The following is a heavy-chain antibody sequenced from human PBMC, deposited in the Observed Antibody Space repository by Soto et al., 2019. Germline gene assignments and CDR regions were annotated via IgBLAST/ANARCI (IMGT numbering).Heavy chain of an antibody. D-gene: IGHD3-10*01. CDR2: ISYDGSNK. Sequence: PGGSLRLSCAASGFTFSSYGMHWVRQAPGKGLEWVAVISYDGSNKNYADSVKGRFTISRDNSKNTLYLQMNSLRAEDTAVYYCAKDINYYGSGSYYDYYYGMDVWGQGTTVTVSS. CDR3: AKDINYYGSGSYYDYYYGMDV. J-gene: IGHJ6*02. CDR1: GFTFSSYG. V-gene: IGHV3-30*18.